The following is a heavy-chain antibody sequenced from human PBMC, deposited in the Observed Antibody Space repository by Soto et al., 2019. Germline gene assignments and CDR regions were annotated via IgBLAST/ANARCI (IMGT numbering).Heavy chain of an antibody. CDR2: IYHRGNT. V-gene: IGHV4-30-2*01. Sequence: SETLSLTCTVSGVSIGSGDYSWSWIRQPPGKGLEWLGYIYHRGNTYYNPSLESRLTMSADRSKNQLSLSLRSVTAADTAVYYCARDSGSYYLGPYWGHGTLVTVSS. J-gene: IGHJ4*01. CDR3: ARDSGSYYLGPY. CDR1: GVSIGSGDYS. D-gene: IGHD1-26*01.